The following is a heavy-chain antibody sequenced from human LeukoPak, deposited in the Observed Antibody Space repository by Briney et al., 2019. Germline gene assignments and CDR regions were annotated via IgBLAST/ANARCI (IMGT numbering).Heavy chain of an antibody. J-gene: IGHJ4*02. CDR2: MNPNSGNT. CDR1: GYTFTSYD. Sequence: ASVKVSCKASGYTFTSYDINWVRQATGQGLEWMGWMNPNSGNTGYAQKFQGRVTMTRNTSISTAYMELSSLRSEDTAVYYCARVTSSWYDPDYWGQGTLVTVSS. D-gene: IGHD6-13*01. V-gene: IGHV1-8*01. CDR3: ARVTSSWYDPDY.